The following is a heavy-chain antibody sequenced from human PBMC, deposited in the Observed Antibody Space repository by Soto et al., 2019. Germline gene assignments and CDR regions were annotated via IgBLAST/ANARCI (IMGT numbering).Heavy chain of an antibody. J-gene: IGHJ4*02. Sequence: GGSLRLSCAASGFTFSTYWMSWVRQAPGKGLEWVANINYDGSEKYYVDSVKGRFTISRDNAKNSLFLQMNSLRAEDTAVYYCAKVGTSGFDYLGQGTLVTVSS. D-gene: IGHD2-15*01. CDR1: GFTFSTYW. CDR3: AKVGTSGFDY. CDR2: INYDGSEK. V-gene: IGHV3-7*01.